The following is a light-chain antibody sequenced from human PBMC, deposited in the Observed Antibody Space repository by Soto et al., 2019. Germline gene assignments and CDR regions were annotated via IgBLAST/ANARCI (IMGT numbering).Light chain of an antibody. CDR1: QNISNY. Sequence: DIQMTQSPSSLSASVGDRVTITCRASQNISNYLNWYHQKPGKAPKLLIYAASSLQSGVPSRFSGSGSGTDFTLTISSLQPEDFATYYCQQSYSTPRTFGQGTKVEIK. J-gene: IGKJ1*01. CDR2: AAS. CDR3: QQSYSTPRT. V-gene: IGKV1-39*01.